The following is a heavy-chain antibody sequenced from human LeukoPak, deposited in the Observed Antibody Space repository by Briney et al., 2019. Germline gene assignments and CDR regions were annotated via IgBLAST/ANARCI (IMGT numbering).Heavy chain of an antibody. CDR2: IYHSGST. V-gene: IGHV4-59*11. CDR1: DDSISSQY. Sequence: SETLSLTCSVSDDSISSQYWSWIRQPPGKGLEWIGYIYHSGSTKYNPSPKSRVTMSLDTSKNQFSLNLSSVTAADTAVYYCARVGGTIFGVVNRGAFDYWGQGTLVTVSS. D-gene: IGHD3-3*01. CDR3: ARVGGTIFGVVNRGAFDY. J-gene: IGHJ4*02.